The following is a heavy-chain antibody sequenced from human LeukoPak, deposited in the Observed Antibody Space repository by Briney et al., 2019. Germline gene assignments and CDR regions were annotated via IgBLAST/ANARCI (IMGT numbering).Heavy chain of an antibody. Sequence: ASVKASCKASGYTFTSYYMHWVRQAPGQGLEWMGIINPSGGSTSYAQKFQGRVTMTRDTSTSTVYMELSSLRSEDTAVYYCARDYYYDSSGSSPSYFDYWGQGTLVTVSS. D-gene: IGHD3-22*01. J-gene: IGHJ4*02. CDR3: ARDYYYDSSGSSPSYFDY. CDR2: INPSGGST. CDR1: GYTFTSYY. V-gene: IGHV1-46*01.